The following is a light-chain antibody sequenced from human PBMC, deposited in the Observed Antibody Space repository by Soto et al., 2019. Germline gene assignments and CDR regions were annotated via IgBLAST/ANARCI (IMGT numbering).Light chain of an antibody. CDR3: SSYTSSSLVV. CDR2: EVS. V-gene: IGLV2-14*01. Sequence: QSVLTQSASVSGSPGQSITISCTGTSSDVGGYNYVSWYQQHPRKAPKLIIYEVSNRPSGVSNRFSGSKSGNTASLTISELQAEDEADYYCSSYTSSSLVVFGGGTKVTVL. J-gene: IGLJ2*01. CDR1: SSDVGGYNY.